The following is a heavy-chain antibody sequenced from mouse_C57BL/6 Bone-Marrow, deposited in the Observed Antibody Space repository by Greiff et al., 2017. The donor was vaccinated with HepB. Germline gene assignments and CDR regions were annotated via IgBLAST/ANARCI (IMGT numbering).Heavy chain of an antibody. D-gene: IGHD2-2*01. Sequence: QVQLQQSGAELVRPGASVKLSCKASGYTFTDYYINWVKQRPGQGLEWIARIYPGSGNTYYNEKFKGKATLTAEKSSSTAYMQLSSLTSEDSAVYFCARSDYGYETFAYWGQGTLVTVSA. V-gene: IGHV1-76*01. J-gene: IGHJ3*01. CDR3: ARSDYGYETFAY. CDR1: GYTFTDYY. CDR2: IYPGSGNT.